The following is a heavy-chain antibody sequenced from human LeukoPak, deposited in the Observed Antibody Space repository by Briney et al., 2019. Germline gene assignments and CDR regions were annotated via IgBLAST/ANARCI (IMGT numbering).Heavy chain of an antibody. CDR3: ARDQYSWNYVSYWFDP. D-gene: IGHD1-7*01. CDR1: GFTFSSYS. J-gene: IGHJ5*02. Sequence: GGSLRLSCAASGFTFSSYSMNWVRQAQGKGLEWVSSISSSSSYIYYADSVKGRFTISRDNAKNSLYLQMNSLRAEDTAVYYCARDQYSWNYVSYWFDPWGQGTLVTVPS. CDR2: ISSSSSYI. V-gene: IGHV3-21*01.